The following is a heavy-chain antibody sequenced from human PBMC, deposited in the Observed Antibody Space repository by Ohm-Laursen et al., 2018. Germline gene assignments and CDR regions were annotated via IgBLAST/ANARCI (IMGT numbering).Heavy chain of an antibody. CDR3: ARDGDYSGYSNFDY. D-gene: IGHD3-22*01. Sequence: GSLRLSCAASGFSFSSYEMTWVRQAPGKGPEWISYISSSGGTTHYADSVKGRFTISRDNAKNSAYLQMNSLRAEDTAVYYCARDGDYSGYSNFDYWGQGTLVTVSS. V-gene: IGHV3-48*03. J-gene: IGHJ4*02. CDR2: ISSSGGTT. CDR1: GFSFSSYE.